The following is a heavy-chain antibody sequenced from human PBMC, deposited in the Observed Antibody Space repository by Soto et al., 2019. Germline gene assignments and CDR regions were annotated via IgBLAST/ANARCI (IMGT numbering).Heavy chain of an antibody. V-gene: IGHV3-30*03. D-gene: IGHD5-18*01. CDR1: GFTFSSYG. CDR3: ASPEGGYSYGYGYYYYGMDV. CDR2: ISYDGSNK. Sequence: GGSLRLSCAASGFTFSSYGMHWVRQAPGKGLEWVAVISYDGSNKYYADSVKGRFTISRDNSKNTLYLQMNSLRAEDTAVYYCASPEGGYSYGYGYYYYGMDVWGQGTTVTV. J-gene: IGHJ6*02.